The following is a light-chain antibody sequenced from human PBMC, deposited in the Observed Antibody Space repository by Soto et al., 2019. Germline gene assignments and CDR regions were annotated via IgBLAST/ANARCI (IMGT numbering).Light chain of an antibody. CDR2: LAS. Sequence: DIQLTQSPSFLSASVGDRVTITCRASQGINSNLAWYQQKPGKAPKLLIFLASTLQGGVPSRFSGSGSGTEFPLTISSLQPEDFATYYCQHFNTYPLTFGPGTKVDIK. J-gene: IGKJ3*01. CDR1: QGINSN. V-gene: IGKV1-9*01. CDR3: QHFNTYPLT.